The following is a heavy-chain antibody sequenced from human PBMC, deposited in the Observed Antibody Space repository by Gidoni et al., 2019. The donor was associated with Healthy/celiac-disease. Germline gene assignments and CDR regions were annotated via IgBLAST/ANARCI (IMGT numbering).Heavy chain of an antibody. CDR1: GYTFTSYG. CDR3: ARDPPYSNYYYYYGMDV. V-gene: IGHV1-18*01. J-gene: IGHJ6*02. CDR2: SSAYNGNT. D-gene: IGHD4-4*01. Sequence: QVQLVQSGAEVKKPGASVTVSWKASGYTFTSYGISWVRQAPGQGLEWMGWSSAYNGNTNYAQKLQGRVTMTTDTSTSTAYMELRSLRSDDTAVYYCARDPPYSNYYYYYGMDVWGQGTTVTVSS.